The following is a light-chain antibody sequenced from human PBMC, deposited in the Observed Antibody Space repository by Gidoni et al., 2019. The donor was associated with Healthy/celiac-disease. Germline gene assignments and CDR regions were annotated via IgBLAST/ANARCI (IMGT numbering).Light chain of an antibody. CDR1: SRDIGGYNF. V-gene: IGLV2-14*01. Sequence: QSALTQPASVSGSPGQSLTISCTGTSRDIGGYNFVSWYQQHPGKAPKLMIYEVNNRPSGVSNRFSGSKSGNTASLTISGLQADDEADYYCNSYTSSDTPVVFGGGTKLTVL. CDR2: EVN. CDR3: NSYTSSDTPVV. J-gene: IGLJ2*01.